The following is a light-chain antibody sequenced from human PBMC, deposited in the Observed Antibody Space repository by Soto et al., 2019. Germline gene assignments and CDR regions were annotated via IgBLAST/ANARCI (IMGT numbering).Light chain of an antibody. V-gene: IGLV2-8*01. Sequence: QSALTQPPSASGSPGQSVTISCTGTSSDVGAYDYVSWFQQHPGKAPKLIIYLVSKRPSGVPDRFSGSKSGNTASLTVSGLQAEDEADYYCSSYVVSYNWVFGGGTKLTDL. CDR3: SSYVVSYNWV. J-gene: IGLJ3*02. CDR1: SSDVGAYDY. CDR2: LVS.